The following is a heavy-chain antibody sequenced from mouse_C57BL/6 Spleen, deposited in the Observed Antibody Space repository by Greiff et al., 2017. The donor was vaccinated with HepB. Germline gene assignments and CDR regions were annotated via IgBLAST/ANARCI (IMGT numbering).Heavy chain of an antibody. J-gene: IGHJ4*01. Sequence: VQLQQSGAELVRPGTSVKVSCKASGYAFTNYLIEWVKQRPGQGLEWIGVINPGSGGTNYNEKFKGKATLTADKSSSTAYMQLSSLTSEDSAVYFCARGPYKDAMDYWGQGTSVTVSS. V-gene: IGHV1-54*01. CDR1: GYAFTNYL. CDR3: ARGPYKDAMDY. CDR2: INPGSGGT. D-gene: IGHD2-10*01.